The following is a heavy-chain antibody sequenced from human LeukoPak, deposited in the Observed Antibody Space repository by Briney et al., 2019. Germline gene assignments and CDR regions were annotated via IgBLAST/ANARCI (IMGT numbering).Heavy chain of an antibody. J-gene: IGHJ6*02. Sequence: SETRSLTGTSPGGSISSYYWSWVRQPPGKGLEWIGYIYYGGSTNYNPPLKSRVTISVDTSKNQFSLKLSSVTAADTAVYYCARDARTGGMDVWGQGTTVTVSS. CDR3: ARDARTGGMDV. CDR1: GGSISSYY. CDR2: IYYGGST. V-gene: IGHV4-59*08.